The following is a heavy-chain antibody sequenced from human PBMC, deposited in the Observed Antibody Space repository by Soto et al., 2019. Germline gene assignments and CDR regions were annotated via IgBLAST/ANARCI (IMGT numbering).Heavy chain of an antibody. V-gene: IGHV3-74*01. Sequence: EVQLVESGGDLVQRGGSLRLSCAASGFPFSSYWMHWVRHTPGKGLDWVASISGDGVTTYYADSVTGRFTVSRDNANNTLSQQISGLRAEDTAVYYCAREYYGLLTGYYTDYWGQGTLVSVSS. CDR3: AREYYGLLTGYYTDY. CDR1: GFPFSSYW. J-gene: IGHJ4*02. CDR2: ISGDGVTT. D-gene: IGHD3-9*01.